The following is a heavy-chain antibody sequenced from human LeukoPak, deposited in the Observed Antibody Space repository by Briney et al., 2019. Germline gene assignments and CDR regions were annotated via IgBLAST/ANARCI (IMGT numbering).Heavy chain of an antibody. V-gene: IGHV4-4*07. CDR2: IYTSGST. D-gene: IGHD6-19*01. J-gene: IGHJ4*02. CDR3: ARGEIAVAGNSSGAD. Sequence: SETLSLTCTVSGGSISSYYWSWIRQPAGKGLEWIGRIYTSGSTNYNPSLKSRVTISVDTSKNQFSLKLSSVTAADTAVYYCARGEIAVAGNSSGADWGQGTLVTVSS. CDR1: GGSISSYY.